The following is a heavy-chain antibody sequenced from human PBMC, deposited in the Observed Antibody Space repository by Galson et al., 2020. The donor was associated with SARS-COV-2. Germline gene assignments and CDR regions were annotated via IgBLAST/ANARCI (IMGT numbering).Heavy chain of an antibody. CDR1: GGSFTDHK. J-gene: IGHJ4*02. V-gene: IGHV4-34*01. Sequence: SETLSLTCAVYGGSFTDHKWTWIRQPPGKGLEWIGEINHSGSTNYNPSLKSRVTISVDTSKRQFSLKLTSVTAADTAVYFCSRGCPGYWGQGSLVTVSS. CDR3: SRGCPGY. CDR2: INHSGST.